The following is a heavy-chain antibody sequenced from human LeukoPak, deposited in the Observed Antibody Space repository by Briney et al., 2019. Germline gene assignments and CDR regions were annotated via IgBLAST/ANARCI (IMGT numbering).Heavy chain of an antibody. J-gene: IGHJ4*02. Sequence: ASVKVSCTGSGYTCTNYYMLWVRQAPGQGLEWMGMIDPSSGDTMYAQKFQGRVTVTRDTSTSTVYMDLSSLTSEDTGVYFCADDSFDHWGQGTLVTVSS. CDR3: ADDSFDH. CDR2: IDPSSGDT. CDR1: GYTCTNYY. V-gene: IGHV1-46*03. D-gene: IGHD3-16*01.